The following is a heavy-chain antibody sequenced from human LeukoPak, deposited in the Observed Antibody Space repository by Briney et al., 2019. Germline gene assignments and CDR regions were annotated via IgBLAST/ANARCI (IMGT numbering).Heavy chain of an antibody. CDR2: IWYDGSNK. CDR1: GFTFISYG. D-gene: IGHD3-22*01. Sequence: GGSLRLSCAASGFTFISYGMHWVRQAPGKGLEWVAVIWYDGSNKYYADSVKGRFTISRDNSKNTLYLQMNSLRAEDTAVYYCAKSPPYYDSQFDYWGQGTLVTVSS. CDR3: AKSPPYYDSQFDY. V-gene: IGHV3-33*06. J-gene: IGHJ4*02.